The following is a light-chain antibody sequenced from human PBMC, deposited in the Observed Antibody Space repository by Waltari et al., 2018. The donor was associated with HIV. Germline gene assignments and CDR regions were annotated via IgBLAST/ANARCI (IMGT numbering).Light chain of an antibody. CDR3: QQSYNTPPL. CDR1: QSISSY. V-gene: IGKV1-39*01. J-gene: IGKJ5*01. Sequence: DLQMTQSPSSLSASVGDRVTITCRASQSISSYLNWYQHKPGKAPKLLIYAASSLRSGVPSRFSGSGSGTDFTLTISSLQPEDFATYYCQQSYNTPPLFGQGTRLEIK. CDR2: AAS.